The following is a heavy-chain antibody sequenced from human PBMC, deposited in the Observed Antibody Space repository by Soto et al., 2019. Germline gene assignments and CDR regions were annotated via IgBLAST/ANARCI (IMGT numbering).Heavy chain of an antibody. CDR1: GYTFNTYG. D-gene: IGHD3-3*01. CDR3: ARAPHEFWTSYWFDP. Sequence: GASVKVSCKTSGYTFNTYGINWVRQAPGQGLELMGWISAYDGKTTYAEKFQGRVTLTTDTSTSTAYMELRSLRSDDTAIYYCARAPHEFWTSYWFDPWGQGTPVTVSS. V-gene: IGHV1-18*01. J-gene: IGHJ5*02. CDR2: ISAYDGKT.